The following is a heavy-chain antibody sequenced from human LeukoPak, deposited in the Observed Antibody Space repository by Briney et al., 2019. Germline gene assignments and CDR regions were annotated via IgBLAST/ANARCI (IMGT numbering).Heavy chain of an antibody. CDR3: ATGHSYGYDY. D-gene: IGHD5-18*01. CDR1: GLTFSDFW. J-gene: IGHJ4*02. V-gene: IGHV3-74*03. CDR2: VKGDGRTT. Sequence: GGSLRLSCAASGLTFSDFWMHWVRQPPGKGLVWVALVKGDGRTTTYADSVKGRFTISRDNAKNTLYLQMNSLRADDSGVYYCATGHSYGYDYWGQGVLVTV.